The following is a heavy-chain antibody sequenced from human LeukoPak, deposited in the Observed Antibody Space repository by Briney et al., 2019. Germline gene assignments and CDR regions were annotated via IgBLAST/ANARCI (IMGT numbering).Heavy chain of an antibody. Sequence: PGGSLRLSCTASGFTFGDYAMSWVRQAPGKGLEWVGFIRSKAYGGTTEYAASVKGRFTISRDDSKSIAYLQMNSLKTEDTAVYYCSAYYYGSGSSYYYYYMDVWGKGTTVTVSS. J-gene: IGHJ6*03. D-gene: IGHD3-10*01. CDR2: IRSKAYGGTT. CDR1: GFTFGDYA. V-gene: IGHV3-49*04. CDR3: SAYYYGSGSSYYYYYMDV.